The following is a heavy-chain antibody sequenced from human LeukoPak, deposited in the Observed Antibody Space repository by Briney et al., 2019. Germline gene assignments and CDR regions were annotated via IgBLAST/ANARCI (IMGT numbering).Heavy chain of an antibody. CDR2: ISGSGGST. J-gene: IGHJ4*02. CDR1: GFTFSSYA. D-gene: IGHD3-22*01. Sequence: QPGGSLRLSCAASGFTFSSYAMSWVRQAPGKGLEWVSAISGSGGSTYYADSVKGRFTIPRDNSKNTLYLQMNSLRAEDTAVYYCAKGRWPDYYDSSGHFDHWGQGTLVTVSS. CDR3: AKGRWPDYYDSSGHFDH. V-gene: IGHV3-23*01.